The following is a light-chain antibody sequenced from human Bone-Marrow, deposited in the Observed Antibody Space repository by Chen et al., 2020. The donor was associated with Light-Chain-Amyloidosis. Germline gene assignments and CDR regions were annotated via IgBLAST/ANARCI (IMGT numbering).Light chain of an antibody. Sequence: SYVLTQPPSVSVAPGKTARITCGGSNIGSKSVHWYQQQPGQAPVLVVYDDSDRPSGIPGRFSGSTSGNTAPLTISRVEAGDEADYYCQVWDGSSDHVVFGGGTKLTVL. J-gene: IGLJ2*01. CDR3: QVWDGSSDHVV. CDR2: DDS. V-gene: IGLV3-21*03. CDR1: NIGSKS.